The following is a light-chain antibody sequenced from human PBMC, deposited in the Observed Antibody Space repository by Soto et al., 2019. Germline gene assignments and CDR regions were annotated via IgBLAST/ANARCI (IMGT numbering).Light chain of an antibody. CDR3: QQYNNWPRT. V-gene: IGKV3-15*01. J-gene: IGKJ1*01. CDR2: GAS. Sequence: EIVMTQSPATLSVSPGEGATLSCRASQTGTNNLAWYQQKPGQDPRLLIYGASTRATGIPARFSGSGSGTEFTLTISSLQSEDFAVYYCQQYNNWPRTFGQGTKVEIK. CDR1: QTGTNN.